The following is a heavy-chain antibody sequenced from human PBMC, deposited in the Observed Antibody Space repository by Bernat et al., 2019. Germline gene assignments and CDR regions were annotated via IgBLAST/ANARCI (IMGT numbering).Heavy chain of an antibody. CDR3: ARDLFGSLDAFDI. V-gene: IGHV3-11*06. Sequence: QVQLVESGGGLVKPGGSLRLSCAASGFTFSDYYMSWIRQAPGKGLEWVSYISSSSSYTNYADSVKGRFTISRDNAKNSLYLQMNSLRAEDTAVYYCARDLFGSLDAFDIWGQGTMVTVSS. CDR1: GFTFSDYY. J-gene: IGHJ3*02. D-gene: IGHD1-26*01. CDR2: ISSSSSYT.